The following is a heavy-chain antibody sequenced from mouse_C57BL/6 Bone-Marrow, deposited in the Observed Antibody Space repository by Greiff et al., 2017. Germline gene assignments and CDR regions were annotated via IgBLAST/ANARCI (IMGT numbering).Heavy chain of an antibody. CDR3: ARAYYSNYDLDY. V-gene: IGHV1-75*01. J-gene: IGHJ2*01. D-gene: IGHD2-5*01. Sequence: VQLQQSGPELVKPGASVKISCKASGYTFTDYYINWVKQRPGQGLEWIGWIFPGSGSTYYNEKFKGKATLTVDKSSSTAYMLLSSLTSEDSAVYCCARAYYSNYDLDYWGQGTTRTVSS. CDR2: IFPGSGST. CDR1: GYTFTDYY.